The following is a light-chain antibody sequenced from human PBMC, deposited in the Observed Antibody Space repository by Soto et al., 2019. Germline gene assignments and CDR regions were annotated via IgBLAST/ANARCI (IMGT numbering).Light chain of an antibody. CDR3: QQRSNWPVT. J-gene: IGKJ1*01. Sequence: EIVLTQSPATLSLSPGERATLSCRASQSVSSDLAWYQQKPGQAPRLLIYDASNRATGIPARFSGSGSGTDFTLTISSLEPEDFAVYYCQQRSNWPVTFGQGTTVEIK. CDR1: QSVSSD. CDR2: DAS. V-gene: IGKV3-11*01.